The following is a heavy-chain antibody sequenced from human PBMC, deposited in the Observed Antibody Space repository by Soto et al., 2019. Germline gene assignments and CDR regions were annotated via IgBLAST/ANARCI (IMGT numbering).Heavy chain of an antibody. D-gene: IGHD6-13*01. V-gene: IGHV3-48*01. CDR3: AREKRDSSSWYSLWDY. CDR2: ISSSSSTI. J-gene: IGHJ4*02. CDR1: GFTFSSYS. Sequence: GGSLRLSCAASGFTFSSYSMNWVRQAPGKGLEWVSYISSSSSTIYYADSVKGRFTISRDNAKNSLYLQMNSLRAEDTAVYYCAREKRDSSSWYSLWDYWGQGTLVTVSS.